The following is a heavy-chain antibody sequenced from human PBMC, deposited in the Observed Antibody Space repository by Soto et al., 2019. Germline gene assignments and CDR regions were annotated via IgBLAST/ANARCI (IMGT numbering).Heavy chain of an antibody. CDR2: VHYTGQT. CDR1: GVSIGSTNHY. CDR3: ARLPDVMVREFYFDS. J-gene: IGHJ4*02. V-gene: IGHV4-39*01. Sequence: QLQLQESGPGLVKPSETLSLICSVPGVSIGSTNHYWGCIRQPPGKGFAWIGIVHYTGQTYYNPSLKSRVTVSLDTSQNQRSLRLTSVTAADTSVYYCARLPDVMVREFYFDSWGQGTLVTVSS. D-gene: IGHD3-10*01.